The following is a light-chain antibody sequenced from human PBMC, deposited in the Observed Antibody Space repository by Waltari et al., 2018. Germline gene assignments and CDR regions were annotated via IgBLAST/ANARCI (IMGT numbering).Light chain of an antibody. CDR2: KAS. CDR1: QSIGSW. Sequence: DIQMTQSPSTPSASVGDRVTITCRASQSIGSWLAWYQQKPGKAPKLLIYKASSLESGVPSRFSGSGYGTEFTLTIGSLQPDDFATYFCQQYDSYSRTFGQGTKLDIK. V-gene: IGKV1-5*03. J-gene: IGKJ2*01. CDR3: QQYDSYSRT.